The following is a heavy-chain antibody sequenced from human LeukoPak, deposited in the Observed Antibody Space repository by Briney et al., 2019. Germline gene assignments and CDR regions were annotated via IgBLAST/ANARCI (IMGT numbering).Heavy chain of an antibody. J-gene: IGHJ6*03. CDR1: GGSFSGYY. Sequence: SETLSLTCAVYGGSFSGYYWSCIRQPPGKGLEWIGEINYSGSTNYNPSLKSRVTISVDTSKKQFSLRLSSVTAADTAVYYCARGRTVRGVIKFYYYMDVWGKGTTVTVSS. V-gene: IGHV4-34*01. CDR2: INYSGST. CDR3: ARGRTVRGVIKFYYYMDV. D-gene: IGHD3-10*01.